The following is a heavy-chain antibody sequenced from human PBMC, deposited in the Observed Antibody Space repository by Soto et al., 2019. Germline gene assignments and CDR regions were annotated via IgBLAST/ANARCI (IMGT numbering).Heavy chain of an antibody. Sequence: QVQLVESGGGVVQPGRSLRLSCAASGFTFSSYAIHWVRQAPGKGLEGVAVISYDGSQKYYADSVKGRFTISRDNSKNTLYLKMNSLRAEDTAVYYCARVGNYYDSSGGGSFDYWGQGTLVTVSS. J-gene: IGHJ4*02. D-gene: IGHD3-22*01. CDR3: ARVGNYYDSSGGGSFDY. CDR2: ISYDGSQK. CDR1: GFTFSSYA. V-gene: IGHV3-30-3*01.